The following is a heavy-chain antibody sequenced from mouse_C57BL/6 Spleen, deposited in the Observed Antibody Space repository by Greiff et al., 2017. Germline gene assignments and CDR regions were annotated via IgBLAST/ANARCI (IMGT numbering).Heavy chain of an antibody. Sequence: EVQGVESGEGLVKPGGSLKLSCAASGFTFSSYAMSWVRQTPEKRLEWVAYISSGGDYIYNADTVKGRFTISRDNARNTLYLQMSSLKSEDTAMXYCTRENYYGSSYFDYWGQGTTLTVSS. D-gene: IGHD1-1*01. J-gene: IGHJ2*01. CDR1: GFTFSSYA. CDR3: TRENYYGSSYFDY. CDR2: ISSGGDYI. V-gene: IGHV5-9-1*02.